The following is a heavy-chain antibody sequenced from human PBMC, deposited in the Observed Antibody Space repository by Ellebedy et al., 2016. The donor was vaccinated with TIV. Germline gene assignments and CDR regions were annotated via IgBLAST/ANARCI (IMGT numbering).Heavy chain of an antibody. Sequence: PGGSLRLSCATSGFTFSTYWMHWVRQAPGKGLVWVSRINSAGNSISYADSVKGRFTISRDSAKSTVYLQMDGLRAEDTAVYYCARSLDYYGPRYHLDYWGQGTLVTVSS. D-gene: IGHD3-10*01. CDR3: ARSLDYYGPRYHLDY. J-gene: IGHJ4*02. CDR2: INSAGNSI. CDR1: GFTFSTYW. V-gene: IGHV3-74*01.